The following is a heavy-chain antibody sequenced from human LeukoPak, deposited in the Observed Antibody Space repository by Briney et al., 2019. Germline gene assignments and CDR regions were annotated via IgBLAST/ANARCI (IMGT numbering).Heavy chain of an antibody. D-gene: IGHD1-1*01. J-gene: IGHJ6*03. V-gene: IGHV4-4*07. Sequence: NSSEALSLTCTVSGGSISSYYWSWIRQPAGKGLEWIGRIYTSGSTNYNPSLKSRVTVSVDTSKNQFSLKLSSVTAADTAVYYCAREVPSAGYYYYYYYMDVWGKGTTVTISS. CDR3: AREVPSAGYYYYYYYMDV. CDR1: GGSISSYY. CDR2: IYTSGST.